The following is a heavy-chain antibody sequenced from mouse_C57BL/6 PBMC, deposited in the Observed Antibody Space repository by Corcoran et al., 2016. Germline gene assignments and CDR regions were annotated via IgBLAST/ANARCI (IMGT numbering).Heavy chain of an antibody. CDR3: ARKGELGYYGSSGRDAMDY. D-gene: IGHD1-1*01. Sequence: DVQLQESGPGLVKPSQSLSLTCSVTGYSITSGYYWNWIRQFPGNKLEWMGYISYDGSNNYNPSLKNRISITRDTSKNQFFLKLNSVTTEDTATYYCARKGELGYYGSSGRDAMDYWGQGTSVTVSS. CDR1: GYSITSGYY. CDR2: ISYDGSN. J-gene: IGHJ4*01. V-gene: IGHV3-6*01.